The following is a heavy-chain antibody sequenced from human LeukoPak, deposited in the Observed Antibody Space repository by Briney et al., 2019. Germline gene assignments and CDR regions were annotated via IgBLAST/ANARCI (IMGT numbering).Heavy chain of an antibody. CDR1: GYTFSTYG. CDR2: ISAYKGNT. D-gene: IGHD3-10*01. J-gene: IGHJ3*01. V-gene: IGHV1-18*01. CDR3: ARDLYYYGSGSYYDVFDV. Sequence: ASVKVSCKASGYTFSTYGISWVRQAPGQGLEWMGWISAYKGNTYYAQKLQGRVTMTTGTSTSTAYMELRSLRSDDTAIYYCARDLYYYGSGSYYDVFDVWGQGTMVTVSS.